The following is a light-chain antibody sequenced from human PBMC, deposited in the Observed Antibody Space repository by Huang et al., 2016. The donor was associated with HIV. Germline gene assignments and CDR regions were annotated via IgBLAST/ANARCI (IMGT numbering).Light chain of an antibody. J-gene: IGKJ4*01. CDR3: QQYNAWPPLT. V-gene: IGKV3-15*01. Sequence: EIVLTQSPATLSVSPGERATLSCRASQSVNSNLAWYQQKPGQAPRLLIYGASARATGIPARCSGRWSGTEFTLTISSLQSEDFAVYFCQQYNAWPPLTFGGGTKVEIK. CDR2: GAS. CDR1: QSVNSN.